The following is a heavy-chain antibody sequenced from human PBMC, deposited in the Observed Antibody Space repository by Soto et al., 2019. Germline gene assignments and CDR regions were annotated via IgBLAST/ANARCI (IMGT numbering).Heavy chain of an antibody. V-gene: IGHV5-51*01. D-gene: IGHD3-3*01. CDR3: ARSSSDFYSPLLY. J-gene: IGHJ4*02. CDR1: GCSFTTYW. CDR2: IYPGDSDT. Sequence: GEALKISWKGSGCSFTTYWVGWVRQMPGKGLEWMGIIYPGDSDTRYSPSFQGQVTISADKSISTAYLQWSSLKASDTAMYYCARSSSDFYSPLLYWGQGTLVTVSS.